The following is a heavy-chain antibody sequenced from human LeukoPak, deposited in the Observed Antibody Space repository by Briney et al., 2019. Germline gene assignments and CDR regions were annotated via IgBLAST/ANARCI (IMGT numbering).Heavy chain of an antibody. CDR3: ARLAARPHYYYYGMDV. V-gene: IGHV1-18*01. CDR1: GYTLTSYG. D-gene: IGHD6-6*01. Sequence: ASVKVSCKASGYTLTSYGISWVRQAPGQGLEWMGWISAYNGNTNYAQKLQGRVTMTTDTSTSTAYMELRSLRSDDTAVYYCARLAARPHYYYYGMDVWGQGTTVTVSS. CDR2: ISAYNGNT. J-gene: IGHJ6*02.